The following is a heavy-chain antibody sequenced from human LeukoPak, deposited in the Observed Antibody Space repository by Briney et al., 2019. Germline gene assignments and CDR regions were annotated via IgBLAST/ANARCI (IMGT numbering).Heavy chain of an antibody. CDR3: ARISPLWLIEGTPGFDY. D-gene: IGHD5-18*01. V-gene: IGHV1-8*02. Sequence: GASVKVSCKASGYTFTSYDINWVRQATGQGLEWMGWMNPNSGNTGYAQKFQGRVTMTRDMSTSTVYMELSSLRSEDTAVYYCARISPLWLIEGTPGFDYWGQGTLVTVSS. J-gene: IGHJ4*02. CDR2: MNPNSGNT. CDR1: GYTFTSYD.